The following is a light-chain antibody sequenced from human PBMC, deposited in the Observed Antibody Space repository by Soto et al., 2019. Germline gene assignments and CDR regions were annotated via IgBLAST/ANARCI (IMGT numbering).Light chain of an antibody. CDR2: NVN. CDR3: SSFTSSTTYV. V-gene: IGLV2-14*01. Sequence: QSALTQPASVSGSPGQSITISCTGTSSDVGGYNYVSWYQQHPGEVPKLIIFNVNNRPSGVSNRFSGSKSGNTASLTISGLQAEDEDDYYCSSFTSSTTYVFGTGTKVTVL. CDR1: SSDVGGYNY. J-gene: IGLJ1*01.